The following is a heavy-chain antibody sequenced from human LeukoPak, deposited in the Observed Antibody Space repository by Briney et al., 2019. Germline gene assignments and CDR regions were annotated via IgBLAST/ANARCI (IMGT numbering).Heavy chain of an antibody. J-gene: IGHJ4*02. CDR2: IYYSGST. Sequence: PSETLSLTCTVSGGSISSSSYYWGWIRQPPGKGLEWIGSIYYSGSTYYNPSLKSRVTISVDTSKNQFSPKLSSVTAADTAVYYCARQGLETYSSSSPLDYWGQGTLVTVSS. CDR1: GGSISSSSYY. CDR3: ARQGLETYSSSSPLDY. V-gene: IGHV4-39*01. D-gene: IGHD6-6*01.